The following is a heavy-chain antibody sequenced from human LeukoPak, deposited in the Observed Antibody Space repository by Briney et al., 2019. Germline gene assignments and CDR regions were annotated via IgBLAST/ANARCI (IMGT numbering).Heavy chain of an antibody. CDR3: ARAQRAGDFWY. Sequence: GGSLRLSCAASGFTFSGSAMHWVRQAPGKGLEWVSSISSSSSYIYYADSVKGRFTISRDNAKNSLYLQMNSLRAEDTAVYYCARAQRAGDFWYWGQGTLVTVSS. D-gene: IGHD3-3*01. V-gene: IGHV3-21*01. CDR2: ISSSSSYI. J-gene: IGHJ4*02. CDR1: GFTFSGSA.